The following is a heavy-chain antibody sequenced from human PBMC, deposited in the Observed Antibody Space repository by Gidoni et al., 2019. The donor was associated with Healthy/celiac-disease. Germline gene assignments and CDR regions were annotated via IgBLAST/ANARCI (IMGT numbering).Heavy chain of an antibody. CDR3: ARYVTGHFDY. D-gene: IGHD7-27*01. J-gene: IGHJ4*02. CDR2: IYYSGST. Sequence: QLQLQESGPGLVKPSETLSLTCTVSGGSISSSSYYWGWIRQPPGKGLEWIGSIYYSGSTYYNPSLKSRVTIAVDTSKNQFSLKLSSVTAADTAVYYCARYVTGHFDYWGQGTLVTVSS. CDR1: GGSISSSSYY. V-gene: IGHV4-39*01.